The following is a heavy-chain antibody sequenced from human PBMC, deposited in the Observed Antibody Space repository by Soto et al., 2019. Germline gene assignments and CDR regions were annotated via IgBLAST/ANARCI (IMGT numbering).Heavy chain of an antibody. CDR2: IYYSGST. D-gene: IGHD6-13*01. CDR1: GGSISSYY. J-gene: IGHJ5*02. V-gene: IGHV4-59*01. Sequence: SETLSLTGTVSGGSISSYYWSWIRQPPGKGLEWIGYIYYSGSTNYNPSLKSRVTISVDTSKNQFSLKLSSVTAADTAAYYCARFFSSSWYHPHKWFDPWGQGTLVAVSP. CDR3: ARFFSSSWYHPHKWFDP.